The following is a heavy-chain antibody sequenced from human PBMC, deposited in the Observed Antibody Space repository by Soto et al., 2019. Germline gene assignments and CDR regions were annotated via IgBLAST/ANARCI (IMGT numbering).Heavy chain of an antibody. CDR2: IIPIFGTA. CDR3: ARVGIAAPSYYYYGMDV. V-gene: IGHV1-69*13. Sequence: ASVKVSRKASGGTFSSYAISWVRQAPGQGLEWMGGIIPIFGTANYAQKFQGRVTITADESTSTAYMELSSLRSEDTAVYYCARVGIAAPSYYYYGMDVWGQGTTVTVSS. J-gene: IGHJ6*02. D-gene: IGHD6-6*01. CDR1: GGTFSSYA.